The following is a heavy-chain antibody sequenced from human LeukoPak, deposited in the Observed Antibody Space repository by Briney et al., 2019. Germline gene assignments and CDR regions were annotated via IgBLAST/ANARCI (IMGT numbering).Heavy chain of an antibody. D-gene: IGHD2-2*01. CDR3: ARGGRYCSTTSCLGEGYYFDY. CDR2: INPNSGGT. V-gene: IGHV1-2*02. CDR1: GYTFTAYY. Sequence: ASVKVSCKASGYTFTAYYIHWVRQAPGQGLEWMGWINPNSGGTNYAQKFQGRVTMTRDTSISTAYMDLSRLRSDDTAVYYCARGGRYCSTTSCLGEGYYFDYWGQRTLVTVSS. J-gene: IGHJ4*02.